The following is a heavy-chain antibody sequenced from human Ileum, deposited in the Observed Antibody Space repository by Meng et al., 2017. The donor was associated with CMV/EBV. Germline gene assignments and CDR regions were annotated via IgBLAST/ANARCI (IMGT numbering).Heavy chain of an antibody. CDR3: ARLHYDFSRPIKDY. Sequence: SGGSGSSGSDYWSWIRQPPGKGLEWIGYIYYSGSTNYNPSLKSRVTISVDTSKNQFSLKLSSVTAADTAVYYCARLHYDFSRPIKDYWGQGTLVTVSS. D-gene: IGHD3-3*01. CDR2: IYYSGST. CDR1: GGSGSSGSDY. V-gene: IGHV4-61*01. J-gene: IGHJ4*02.